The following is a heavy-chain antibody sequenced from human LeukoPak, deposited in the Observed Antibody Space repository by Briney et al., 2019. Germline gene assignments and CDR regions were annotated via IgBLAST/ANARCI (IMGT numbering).Heavy chain of an antibody. CDR1: GYTLTELS. J-gene: IGHJ1*01. Sequence: ASVKVSCKVSGYTLTELSMHWVRQAPGKGLEWMGGFDPEDGETIYAQKFQGRVTMTEDTSTDTAHMELSSLGSEDTAVYYCATLPIRITMIVVVIPPYFQHWGQGTLVTVSS. CDR2: FDPEDGET. V-gene: IGHV1-24*01. D-gene: IGHD3-22*01. CDR3: ATLPIRITMIVVVIPPYFQH.